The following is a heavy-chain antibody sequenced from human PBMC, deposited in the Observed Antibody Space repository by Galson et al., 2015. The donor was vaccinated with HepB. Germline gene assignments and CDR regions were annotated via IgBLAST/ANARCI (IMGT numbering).Heavy chain of an antibody. D-gene: IGHD5-24*01. CDR3: ARGGMSTRGGPTFDY. V-gene: IGHV1-18*04. CDR2: ISGYNDNR. Sequence: SVKVSCKASGYTFISYGISWVRQAPGQGLEWMGWISGYNDNRNYAQKFQGRVTMTTDTSTTTVYMELRGLRSDDTAIYYCARGGMSTRGGPTFDYWGQGALVTVSS. J-gene: IGHJ4*02. CDR1: GYTFISYG.